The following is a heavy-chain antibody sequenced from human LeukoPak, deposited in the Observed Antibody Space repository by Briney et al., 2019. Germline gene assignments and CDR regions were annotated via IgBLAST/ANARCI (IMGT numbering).Heavy chain of an antibody. J-gene: IGHJ6*03. D-gene: IGHD6-13*01. V-gene: IGHV1-18*01. CDR2: YNCTT. Sequence: YNCTTHYPQRVQGRFTITTDTSTSTAYMELRSLRSDDTAVYYCARDRHIAAAVYYYYMDVWGKGTPVTVSS. CDR3: ARDRHIAAAVYYYYMDV.